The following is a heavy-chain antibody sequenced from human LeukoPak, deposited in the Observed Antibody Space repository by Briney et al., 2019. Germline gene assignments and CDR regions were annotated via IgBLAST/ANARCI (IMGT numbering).Heavy chain of an antibody. J-gene: IGHJ4*02. CDR3: AKSTYYYDSSGYRARGSFDY. D-gene: IGHD3-22*01. Sequence: GGSLRLSCAASGFTFSSYAMSWVRQAPGKGLEWVSAISGSGGSTYYADSVKGRFTISRDNSKNTLYLQMNSLRAEDTAVYYCAKSTYYYDSSGYRARGSFDYWGQGTLVTVSS. V-gene: IGHV3-23*01. CDR2: ISGSGGST. CDR1: GFTFSSYA.